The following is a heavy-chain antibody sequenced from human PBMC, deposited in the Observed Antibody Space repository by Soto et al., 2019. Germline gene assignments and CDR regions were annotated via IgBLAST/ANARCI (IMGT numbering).Heavy chain of an antibody. J-gene: IGHJ4*02. Sequence: QVQLVQSGAEVKKPGASVKVSCKASGYTFTSYEIIWVRQATGQGLEWMGWMNPNSGNTGYAQKFQGRVTMTRNTSISTAYMELSRLRSEDTAVYYCARGQSGYSSGWSPNDYWGQGTLVTVSS. CDR1: GYTFTSYE. V-gene: IGHV1-8*01. D-gene: IGHD6-19*01. CDR3: ARGQSGYSSGWSPNDY. CDR2: MNPNSGNT.